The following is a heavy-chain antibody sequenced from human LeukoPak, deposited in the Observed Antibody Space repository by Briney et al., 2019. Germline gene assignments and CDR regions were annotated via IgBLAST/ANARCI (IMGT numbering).Heavy chain of an antibody. CDR1: GFTFSSYG. CDR2: ISYDGSNK. Sequence: PGGSLRLSCAASGFTFSSYGMHWVRQAPGKGLEGVAVISYDGSNKYYADSVKGRFTISRDNSKNTLYLQMNSLRAEDTAVYYCAKQAQGSLNVGSYYFDYWGQGTLVTVSS. J-gene: IGHJ4*02. D-gene: IGHD1-26*01. CDR3: AKQAQGSLNVGSYYFDY. V-gene: IGHV3-30*18.